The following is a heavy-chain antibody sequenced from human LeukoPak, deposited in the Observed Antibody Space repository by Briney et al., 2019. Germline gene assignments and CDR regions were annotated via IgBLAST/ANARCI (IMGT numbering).Heavy chain of an antibody. CDR1: GATLNIGHA. CDR3: SPCGHAYDWFGP. D-gene: IGHD5-12*01. CDR2: IIPFLGEV. Sequence: SVKVSCKAFGATLNIGHAFIWARQAPGQGLQWMGRIIPFLGEVNYAQNFQGRVSFTADKSTATMCMEMKGLSLDDTAIYYCSPCGHAYDWFGPWGQGTLVTVSS. J-gene: IGHJ5*02. V-gene: IGHV1-69*04.